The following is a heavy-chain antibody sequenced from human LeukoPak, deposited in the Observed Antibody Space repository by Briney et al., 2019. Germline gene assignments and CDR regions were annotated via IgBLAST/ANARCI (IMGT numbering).Heavy chain of an antibody. J-gene: IGHJ4*02. CDR1: GFTFSKFW. D-gene: IGHD4-23*01. Sequence: GGSLRLSCAASGFTFSKFWMSWVRQAPGQGLEWVANIKQDGSEKYYVDSVKGRFTISRDNAKNSLYLQMNSLRADDTAVYYCARDLLYGGHSPFDFWGQGTLVTVSS. CDR2: IKQDGSEK. CDR3: ARDLLYGGHSPFDF. V-gene: IGHV3-7*04.